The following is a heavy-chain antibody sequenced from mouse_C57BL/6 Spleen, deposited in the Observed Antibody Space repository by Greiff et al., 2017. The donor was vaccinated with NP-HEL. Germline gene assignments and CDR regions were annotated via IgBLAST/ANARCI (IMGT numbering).Heavy chain of an antibody. CDR2: ISNGGGST. CDR1: GFTFSDYY. Sequence: EVMLVESGGGLVQPGGSLKLSCAASGFTFSDYYMYWVRQTPEKRLEWVAYISNGGGSTYYPDTVKGRFTISRDNAKKTLYLQMSRLKSEDTAMYYCARWGSSDWYFDVWGTGTTVTVSS. CDR3: ARWGSSDWYFDV. J-gene: IGHJ1*03. D-gene: IGHD1-1*01. V-gene: IGHV5-12*01.